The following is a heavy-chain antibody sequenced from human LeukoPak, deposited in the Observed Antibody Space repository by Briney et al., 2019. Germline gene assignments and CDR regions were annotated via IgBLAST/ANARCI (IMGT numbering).Heavy chain of an antibody. J-gene: IGHJ4*02. CDR2: INPNSGGT. Sequence: ASVKVSCKASGYPFYTYGISWVRQAPGQGLEWMGWINPNSGGTNYAQKFQGRVTMTRDTSISTAYMELSRLRSDDTAVYYCARDGESGLVSNDYWGQGTLVTVSS. CDR3: ARDGESGLVSNDY. D-gene: IGHD3-10*01. V-gene: IGHV1-2*02. CDR1: GYPFYTYG.